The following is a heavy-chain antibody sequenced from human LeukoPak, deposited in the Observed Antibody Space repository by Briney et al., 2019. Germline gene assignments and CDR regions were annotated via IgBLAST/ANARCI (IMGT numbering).Heavy chain of an antibody. CDR1: GGSISSNNHY. V-gene: IGHV4-39*07. J-gene: IGHJ4*02. CDR2: IYHSGST. CDR3: ARDRGPAAAIFDY. Sequence: SETLSLTCTVSGGSISSNNHYWGWIRQPPGRGLEWIGSIYHSGSTYYNPSLKSRVTISVDTSKNQFSLKLSSVTAADTAVYYCARDRGPAAAIFDYWGQGTLVTVSS. D-gene: IGHD2-2*01.